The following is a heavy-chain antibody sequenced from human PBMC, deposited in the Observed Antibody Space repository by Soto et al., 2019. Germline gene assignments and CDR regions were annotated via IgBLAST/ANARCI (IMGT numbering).Heavy chain of an antibody. J-gene: IGHJ4*02. Sequence: SETLSLTCTVSGGSVSSGSHYWSWIRQPPGKGLEWIGYIYYSGNTNYNPSLKSRVTISVDTSKNQFSLKLSSVTAADTAVYYCATMVRGLHDPFDYWGQGTQVTVYS. CDR3: ATMVRGLHDPFDY. CDR2: IYYSGNT. V-gene: IGHV4-61*01. D-gene: IGHD3-10*01. CDR1: GGSVSSGSHY.